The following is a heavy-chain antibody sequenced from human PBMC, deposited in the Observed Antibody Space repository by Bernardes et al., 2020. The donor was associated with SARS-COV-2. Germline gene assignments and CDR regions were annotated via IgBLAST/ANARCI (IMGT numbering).Heavy chain of an antibody. CDR2: ISAYNGNT. Sequence: ASVKVSCEASGYTFTSYGISWVRQAPGQGLEWMGWISAYNGNTNYAQKLQGRVTMTTDTSTSTAYMELRSLRSDDTAVYYCAYCSGGSCYNNWFDPWGQGTLVTVSS. CDR3: AYCSGGSCYNNWFDP. J-gene: IGHJ5*02. CDR1: GYTFTSYG. D-gene: IGHD2-15*01. V-gene: IGHV1-18*01.